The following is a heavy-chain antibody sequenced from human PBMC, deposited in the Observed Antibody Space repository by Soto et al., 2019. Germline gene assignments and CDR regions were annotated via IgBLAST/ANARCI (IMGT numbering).Heavy chain of an antibody. D-gene: IGHD3-22*01. J-gene: IGHJ4*02. V-gene: IGHV3-30*03. CDR1: GFSFNDYA. CDR3: SRGTYYPQSSGLHADY. CDR2: ISSDGHHQ. Sequence: GGSLRLSCATSGFSFNDYAMYWVRQAPGQGLEWVAIISSDGHHQFYLDNLRGRFTVSRDNSKNTLYLQMNSLRPEDTAVYYCSRGTYYPQSSGLHADYWGPGTVVTISS.